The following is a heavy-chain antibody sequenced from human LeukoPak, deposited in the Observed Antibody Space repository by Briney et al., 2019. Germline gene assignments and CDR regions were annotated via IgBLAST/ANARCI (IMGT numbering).Heavy chain of an antibody. Sequence: SVKVSCKASGGTFISYAISWVRQAPGQGLEWMGGIIPIFGTANYAQKFQGRVTITADESTSTAYMELSSLRSEDTAVYYCARGSTDIVVVVAAHNWFGPWGQGTLVTVSS. D-gene: IGHD2-15*01. J-gene: IGHJ5*02. V-gene: IGHV1-69*13. CDR3: ARGSTDIVVVVAAHNWFGP. CDR2: IIPIFGTA. CDR1: GGTFISYA.